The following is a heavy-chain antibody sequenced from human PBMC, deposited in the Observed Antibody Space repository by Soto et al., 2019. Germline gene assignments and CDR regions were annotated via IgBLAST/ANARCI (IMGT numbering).Heavy chain of an antibody. Sequence: SEIVSVICAVCHIPILGYYLSWTQPPPVNCLEWIAYIYHSGSTNYNPSLNSRVTISVDTSKNRFSLKLTSVTAADTAIYYCARARYDNSGYYDENYPHSWGQGNLVTGSS. CDR3: ARARYDNSGYYDENYPHS. J-gene: IGHJ4*02. D-gene: IGHD3-22*01. V-gene: IGHV4-59*12. CDR1: HIPILGYY. CDR2: IYHSGST.